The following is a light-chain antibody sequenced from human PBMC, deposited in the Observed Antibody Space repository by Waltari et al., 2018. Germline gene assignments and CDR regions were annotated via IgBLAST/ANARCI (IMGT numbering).Light chain of an antibody. J-gene: IGLJ2*01. Sequence: QSALTQPRSVSGSPGQSVTISCTGAGSDVGGYNYVSWYQQHPGKAPKLMLDEVSKRPSGVPDRFSGSKSGNTASLTISGLHAEDEADYYCCSYAGDYSWIFGGGTKVTVL. CDR3: CSYAGDYSWI. CDR2: EVS. V-gene: IGLV2-11*01. CDR1: GSDVGGYNY.